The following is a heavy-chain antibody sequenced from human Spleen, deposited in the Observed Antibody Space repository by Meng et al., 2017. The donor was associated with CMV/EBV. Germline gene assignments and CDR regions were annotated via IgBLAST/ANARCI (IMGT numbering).Heavy chain of an antibody. CDR2: INHSGST. CDR1: GGSLSGYD. Sequence: QVTRQEGGAGLLNPWETLSLPCAFYGGSLSGYDWSWIRQPPGKGLEWIGEINHSGSTNYNPSLKSRVTISVDTSKNQFSLKLSSVTVADTAVYYYARVIVVVPAARWAQLNWFDPWGQGTLVTVSS. J-gene: IGHJ5*02. D-gene: IGHD2-2*01. CDR3: ARVIVVVPAARWAQLNWFDP. V-gene: IGHV4-34*01.